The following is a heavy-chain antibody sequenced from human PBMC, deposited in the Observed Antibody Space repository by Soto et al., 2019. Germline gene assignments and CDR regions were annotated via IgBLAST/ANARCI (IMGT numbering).Heavy chain of an antibody. CDR2: ISFYNGHT. CDR3: ASATSIAVAGKET. J-gene: IGHJ4*02. Sequence: QVQLVQSGGEVKKPGASVKVSCKASGDTVTKYGISWVRQAPGQGLERLGWISFYNGHTNYALKFQDRITFNTDTSTSTASMELRSLTSDDTAVYYCASATSIAVAGKETWGQGTLVTVSS. D-gene: IGHD6-19*01. V-gene: IGHV1-18*01. CDR1: GDTVTKYG.